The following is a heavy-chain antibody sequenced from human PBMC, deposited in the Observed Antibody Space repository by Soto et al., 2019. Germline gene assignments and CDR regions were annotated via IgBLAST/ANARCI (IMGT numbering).Heavy chain of an antibody. CDR1: GGTFRYYP. J-gene: IGHJ4*02. CDR3: ARGPLFVFNYFES. Sequence: QVQLVQSGAEVKKPGSSVKVSCKASGGTFRYYPINWVRQAPGQGLEWMGSIFPLTDTPDYAQNFQVRLTISADKATSTAYMELSSLTSDDTAMYFCARGPLFVFNYFESWGQGTLVTVSS. V-gene: IGHV1-69*08. D-gene: IGHD3-10*01. CDR2: IFPLTDTP.